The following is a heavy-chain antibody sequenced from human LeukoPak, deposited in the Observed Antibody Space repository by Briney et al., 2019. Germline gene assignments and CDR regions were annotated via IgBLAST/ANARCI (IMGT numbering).Heavy chain of an antibody. J-gene: IGHJ6*02. CDR2: VNPNGGGT. CDR1: GYTFAAYY. Sequence: GASAKVSCRTSGYTFAAYYIHWVRQAPGQGLEWMGWVNPNGGGTNYAQKFKDRLTMTRDTSISTAYMELSSLESGDTAVYFCAREGVGGAYAMDVWGQGTTVTVSS. CDR3: AREGVGGAYAMDV. V-gene: IGHV1-2*02. D-gene: IGHD2-21*01.